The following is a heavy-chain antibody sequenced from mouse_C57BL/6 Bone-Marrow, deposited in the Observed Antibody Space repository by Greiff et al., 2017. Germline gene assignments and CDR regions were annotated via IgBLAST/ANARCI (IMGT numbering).Heavy chain of an antibody. CDR2: INPGSGGT. J-gene: IGHJ2*01. V-gene: IGHV1-54*01. Sequence: VMLVESGAELVRPGTSVKVSCKASGYAFTNYLIEWVKQRPGQGLEWIGVINPGSGGTNYNEKFKGKATLTADKSSSTAYMQLSSLTSEDSAVYFCARASYDGYSPWGQGTTLTVSS. CDR1: GYAFTNYL. CDR3: ARASYDGYSP. D-gene: IGHD2-3*01.